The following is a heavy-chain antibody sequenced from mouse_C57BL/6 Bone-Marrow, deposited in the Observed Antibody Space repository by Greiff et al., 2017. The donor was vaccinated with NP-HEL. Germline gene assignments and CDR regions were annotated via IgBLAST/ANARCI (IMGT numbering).Heavy chain of an antibody. D-gene: IGHD1-1*01. CDR3: ARDGDYYGSSFYWYFDV. CDR2: SRNKANDYTT. J-gene: IGHJ1*03. CDR1: GFTFSDFY. V-gene: IGHV7-1*01. Sequence: EVKLVESGGGLVQSGRSLRLSCATSGFTFSDFYMEWVRQAPGKGLEWIAASRNKANDYTTEYSASVKGRFIVSRDTSQSILYLQMNALRAEDTATYYCARDGDYYGSSFYWYFDVWGTGTTVTVSS.